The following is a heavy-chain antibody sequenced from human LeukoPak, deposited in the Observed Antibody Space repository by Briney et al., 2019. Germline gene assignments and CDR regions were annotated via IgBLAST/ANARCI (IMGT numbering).Heavy chain of an antibody. D-gene: IGHD3-10*01. Sequence: GGSLRLSCAASGFTFSNAWMSWVRQAPGKGLEWVGCIKSKTDGGTTDYAAPVKGRFTISRDDSKNTLYLQMNSLKTEDTAVYYCTTERITMVRGDIDYWGQGTLVTVSS. CDR1: GFTFSNAW. J-gene: IGHJ4*02. CDR2: IKSKTDGGTT. V-gene: IGHV3-15*01. CDR3: TTERITMVRGDIDY.